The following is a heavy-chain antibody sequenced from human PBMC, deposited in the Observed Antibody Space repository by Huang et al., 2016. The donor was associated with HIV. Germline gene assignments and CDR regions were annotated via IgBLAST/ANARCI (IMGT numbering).Heavy chain of an antibody. CDR1: GYTFETFG. Sequence: QVQLVQSGDEVKKPGASVKVSCKASGYTFETFGISWVRTAPGQGLQWRGWISANNGKTNYAQRYQGRVTMTTDTSTNTAHMELRSLRSDDTALYYCARGYSSGWDDSYFDYWGQGTLVTVSS. J-gene: IGHJ4*02. CDR3: ARGYSSGWDDSYFDY. D-gene: IGHD6-19*01. CDR2: ISANNGKT. V-gene: IGHV1-18*01.